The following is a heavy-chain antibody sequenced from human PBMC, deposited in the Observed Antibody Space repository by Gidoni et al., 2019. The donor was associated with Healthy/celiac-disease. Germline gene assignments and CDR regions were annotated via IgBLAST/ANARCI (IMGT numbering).Heavy chain of an antibody. V-gene: IGHV4-34*01. D-gene: IGHD6-13*01. CDR2: INHSGST. Sequence: GYYWSWIRHPPGKGLEWIGEINHSGSTNYNPSLKSRVTISVDTSKNQFSLKLSSVTAADTAVYYCAREGPWIAAAHYRAVDYWGQGTLVTVSS. CDR1: GYY. CDR3: AREGPWIAAAHYRAVDY. J-gene: IGHJ4*02.